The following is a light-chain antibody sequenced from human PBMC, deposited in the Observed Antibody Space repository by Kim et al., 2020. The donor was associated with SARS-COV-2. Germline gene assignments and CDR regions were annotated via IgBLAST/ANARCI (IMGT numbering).Light chain of an antibody. V-gene: IGKV3-11*01. CDR2: DTF. J-gene: IGKJ4*01. Sequence: LSPGEGAPLSCRAGQSVSRFLGWYQHKPRQAPRLVIYDTFKRATGVPARFSGSGSGTDFTLTISSLEPEDFAVYYCQQRSNWPLTFGGGTKGDIK. CDR3: QQRSNWPLT. CDR1: QSVSRF.